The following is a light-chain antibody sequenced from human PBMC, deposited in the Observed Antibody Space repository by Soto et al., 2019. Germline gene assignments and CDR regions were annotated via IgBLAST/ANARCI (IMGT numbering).Light chain of an antibody. CDR1: QSVRSS. Sequence: EFGLTQSPGPLSLYPGHRATLACRAIQSVRSSLAWYQQKPGQAPRLLIYDASKRATGIPARFSGSASGTDFTLTISSLEPGDFAVYYCQQRSDWPPELTFGGGTKVDIK. J-gene: IGKJ4*01. CDR3: QQRSDWPPELT. V-gene: IGKV3-11*01. CDR2: DAS.